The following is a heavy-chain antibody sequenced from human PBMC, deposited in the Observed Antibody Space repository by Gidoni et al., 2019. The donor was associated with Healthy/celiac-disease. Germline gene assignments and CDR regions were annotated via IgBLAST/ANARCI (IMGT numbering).Heavy chain of an antibody. CDR1: GFTVSSHY. CDR2: IYSGGST. CDR3: ARDSARVLAFDI. V-gene: IGHV3-53*02. J-gene: IGHJ3*02. Sequence: EVQLVETGGGLIQPGGSLIRSCPASGFTVSSHYMSWVRQAPGKGLEWVSVIYSGGSTYYADSVKGRFTISRDNSKNTLYLQMNSLRAEDTAVYYCARDSARVLAFDIWGQGTMVTVSS. D-gene: IGHD3-10*01.